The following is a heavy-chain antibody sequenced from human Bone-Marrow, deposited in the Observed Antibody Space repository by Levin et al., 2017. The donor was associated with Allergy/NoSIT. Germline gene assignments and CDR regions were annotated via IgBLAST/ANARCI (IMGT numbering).Heavy chain of an antibody. D-gene: IGHD3-3*01. Sequence: ASVKVSCKASGYTFTGYYMHWVRQAPGQGLEWMGWINPNSGGTNYAQKFQGRVTMTRDTSISTAYMELSRLRSDDTAVYYCARADLEWLLYSWSGPDYWGQGTLVTVSS. J-gene: IGHJ4*02. V-gene: IGHV1-2*02. CDR2: INPNSGGT. CDR3: ARADLEWLLYSWSGPDY. CDR1: GYTFTGYY.